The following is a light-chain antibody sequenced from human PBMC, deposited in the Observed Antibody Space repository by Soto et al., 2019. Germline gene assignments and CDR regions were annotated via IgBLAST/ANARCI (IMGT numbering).Light chain of an antibody. CDR3: ATWDASLNGVV. J-gene: IGLJ2*01. Sequence: QSVLTQPPSASGTPGQRVTISCSGSSSNIGSNTVNWYQQLPGTAPKLLIHSNNQRPAGVPDRFSGSKSGTSASLAIRGLQSEDDADYYCATWDASLNGVVFGGGTKLTVL. V-gene: IGLV1-44*01. CDR1: SSNIGSNT. CDR2: SNN.